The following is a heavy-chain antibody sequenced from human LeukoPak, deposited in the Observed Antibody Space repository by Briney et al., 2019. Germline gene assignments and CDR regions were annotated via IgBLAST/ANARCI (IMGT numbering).Heavy chain of an antibody. CDR1: GFTVSSNY. D-gene: IGHD3-10*01. V-gene: IGHV3-53*05. CDR3: AKSAGNPEISLLWFGEFYYMDV. CDR2: IYSGGST. Sequence: GGSLRLSCAASGFTVSSNYMSWVRQAPGKGLEWVSVIYSGGSTYYADSVKGRFTISRDNSKNTLYLQMNSLRAEDTAVYYCAKSAGNPEISLLWFGEFYYMDVWGKGTTVTVSS. J-gene: IGHJ6*03.